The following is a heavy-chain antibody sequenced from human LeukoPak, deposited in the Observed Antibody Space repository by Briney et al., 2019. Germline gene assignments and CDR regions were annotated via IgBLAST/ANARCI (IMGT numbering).Heavy chain of an antibody. CDR2: IYTSGST. CDR3: ARGPYSSSWYPLRGAFDI. D-gene: IGHD6-13*01. CDR1: VGSISSYY. J-gene: IGHJ3*02. Sequence: PSETLSLTCTVSVGSISSYYWSWIRQPAGKGLEWIGHIYTSGSTNYNPSLKSRVTMSVDTSKNQFSLKLSSVTAADTAVYYCARGPYSSSWYPLRGAFDIWGQGTMATVSS. V-gene: IGHV4-4*07.